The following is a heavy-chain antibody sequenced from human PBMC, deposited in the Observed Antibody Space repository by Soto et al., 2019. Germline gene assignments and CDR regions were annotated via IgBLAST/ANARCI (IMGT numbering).Heavy chain of an antibody. CDR3: ARRGIYCSGGTCYFDS. CDR2: IYPGDSDT. D-gene: IGHD2-15*01. J-gene: IGHJ4*02. V-gene: IGHV5-51*01. Sequence: GESLKISCKGSGYSFTSYWIGWVRQMPGKGLEWMGIIYPGDSDTRYSPSFQGQVTISADKSISTAYLQWSSLKASDTARYYCARRGIYCSGGTCYFDSWGQGTLVTVSS. CDR1: GYSFTSYW.